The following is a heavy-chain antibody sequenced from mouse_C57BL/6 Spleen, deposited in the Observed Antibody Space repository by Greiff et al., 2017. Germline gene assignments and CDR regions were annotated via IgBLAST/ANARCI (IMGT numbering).Heavy chain of an antibody. Sequence: EVQLQQSGPVLVKPGASVKMSCKASGYTFTDYYMNWVKQSHGKSLEWIGVINPYNGGTSYNQKFKGKATLTVDKSSSTAYMELNSLTSEDSAVYYCARRPNWDDYFDYWGQGTTLTVSS. CDR2: INPYNGGT. J-gene: IGHJ2*01. CDR1: GYTFTDYY. V-gene: IGHV1-19*01. D-gene: IGHD4-1*01. CDR3: ARRPNWDDYFDY.